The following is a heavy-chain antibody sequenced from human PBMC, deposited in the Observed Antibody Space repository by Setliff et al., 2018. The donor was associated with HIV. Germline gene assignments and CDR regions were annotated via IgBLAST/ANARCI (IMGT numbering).Heavy chain of an antibody. D-gene: IGHD4-17*01. CDR1: GYSFTSYT. J-gene: IGHJ3*02. V-gene: IGHV1-3*01. CDR2: INAGNGNT. Sequence: ASVKVSCKASGYSFTSYTIHWVRQAPGQRLEWMGWINAGNGNTKYSQKFRGRVTFTRDTSASTAYMELSGLGFEDTAMYYCAGDMGYGDHGRAFDIWGQGTMVTVSS. CDR3: AGDMGYGDHGRAFDI.